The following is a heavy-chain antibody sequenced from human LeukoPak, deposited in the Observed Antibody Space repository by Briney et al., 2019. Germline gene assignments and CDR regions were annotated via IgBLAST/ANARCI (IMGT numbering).Heavy chain of an antibody. CDR2: ISWDGNTT. CDR1: GFTFDDYT. V-gene: IGHV3-43*01. Sequence: GSLRLSCGASGFTFDDYTMHWVRQAPGKGLEWVSVISWDGNTTYYADSVKGRFTISRDNSKNSLYLQMNSLRTEDTALYYCAKVLWFGELIPLGYWGQGTLVTVSS. J-gene: IGHJ4*02. D-gene: IGHD3-10*01. CDR3: AKVLWFGELIPLGY.